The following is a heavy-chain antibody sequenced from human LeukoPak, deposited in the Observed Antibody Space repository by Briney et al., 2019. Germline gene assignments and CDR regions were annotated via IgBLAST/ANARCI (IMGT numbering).Heavy chain of an antibody. CDR1: GLSVRGSY. CDR3: TRDLTGTTWSENDY. V-gene: IGHV3-53*01. D-gene: IGHD6-13*01. CDR2: IYSGDRT. J-gene: IGHJ4*02. Sequence: GGSLRLSCVASGLSVRGSYMSWVRQAPGKGLEWVSLIYSGDRTYYADSVKGRFTISRDTSKNTLYLQMNNLRADDTAMYYCTRDLTGTTWSENDYWGQGTLVTISS.